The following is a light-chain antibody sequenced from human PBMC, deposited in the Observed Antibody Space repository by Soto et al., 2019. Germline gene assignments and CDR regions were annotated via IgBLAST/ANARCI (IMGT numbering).Light chain of an antibody. CDR3: QQRSNWPRT. Sequence: EIVLTQSPATLSLSPGERATLSCRASQSVSSYLAWYQQKPGQAPRLLIYDASISATGIPARFSGSGSGTDFTLTISSLEPEDFAVFYCQQRSNWPRTFGQGTKVEIK. V-gene: IGKV3-11*01. CDR2: DAS. J-gene: IGKJ1*01. CDR1: QSVSSY.